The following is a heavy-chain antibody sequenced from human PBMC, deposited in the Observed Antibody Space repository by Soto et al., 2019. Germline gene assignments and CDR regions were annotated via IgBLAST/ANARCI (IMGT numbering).Heavy chain of an antibody. CDR1: GFTFSSYA. Sequence: QVQLVESGGGVVQPGRSLRLSCAASGFTFSSYAMHWVRQAPGKGLEWVAVISYDGSNKYYADSVNGRFTISRDNSKNTLYLQMNSLRAEDTAVYYCARANDFWSGYYGYWGQGTLVTVSS. J-gene: IGHJ4*02. CDR2: ISYDGSNK. V-gene: IGHV3-30-3*01. D-gene: IGHD3-3*01. CDR3: ARANDFWSGYYGY.